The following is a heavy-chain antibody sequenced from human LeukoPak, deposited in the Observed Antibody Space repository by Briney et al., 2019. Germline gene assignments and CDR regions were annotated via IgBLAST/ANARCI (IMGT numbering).Heavy chain of an antibody. D-gene: IGHD1-1*01. CDR1: GFTFDDYA. J-gene: IGHJ4*02. Sequence: GRSLRLSCAASGFTFDDYAVHWVRQAPGKGLEWVSGVSWNSGSVGYADSVKGRFTISRDNAKNSLYLQMNSLRAEDTALYHCAKDVGRLERNPDYWGQGTPVTVSS. V-gene: IGHV3-9*01. CDR2: VSWNSGSV. CDR3: AKDVGRLERNPDY.